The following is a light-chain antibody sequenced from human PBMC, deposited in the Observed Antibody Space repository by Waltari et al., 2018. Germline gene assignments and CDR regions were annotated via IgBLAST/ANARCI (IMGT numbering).Light chain of an antibody. Sequence: IVMTQSPATLSVSPGERATLSCRASQSVGGNLAWYQQKPGQAPRLLIYGAANWVTGLPARFSGSGSETEFTLTIISVQSEDFAVYYCQQYNDWPLYTVGQGTKLEIK. CDR3: QQYNDWPLYT. CDR2: GAA. J-gene: IGKJ2*01. CDR1: QSVGGN. V-gene: IGKV3-15*01.